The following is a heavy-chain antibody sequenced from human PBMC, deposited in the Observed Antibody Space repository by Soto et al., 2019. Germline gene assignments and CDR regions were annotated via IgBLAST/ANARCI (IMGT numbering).Heavy chain of an antibody. CDR3: ARAFSGSYPNFDY. CDR1: GFTFSSYG. V-gene: IGHV3-33*01. D-gene: IGHD1-26*01. Sequence: GSLRLSCAASGFTFSSYGMHWVRQAPGKGLEWVAVIWYDGSNKYYADSVKGRFTISRDNSKNTLYLQMNSLRAEDTAVYYCARAFSGSYPNFDYWGQGTLVTVSS. J-gene: IGHJ4*02. CDR2: IWYDGSNK.